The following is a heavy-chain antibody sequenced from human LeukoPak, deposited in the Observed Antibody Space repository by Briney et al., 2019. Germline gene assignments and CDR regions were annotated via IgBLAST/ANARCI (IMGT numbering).Heavy chain of an antibody. D-gene: IGHD1-26*01. Sequence: GGSLRLSCAASGFTVSSNYMSWVRQAPGKGLEWVSTIRGSGGSTYYADSVKGRFTVSRDNSKNTLYLQMNSLRAEDTAVYYCAKTMGAIDHDYWGQGTLVTVSS. CDR3: AKTMGAIDHDY. CDR2: IRGSGGST. CDR1: GFTVSSNY. J-gene: IGHJ4*02. V-gene: IGHV3-23*01.